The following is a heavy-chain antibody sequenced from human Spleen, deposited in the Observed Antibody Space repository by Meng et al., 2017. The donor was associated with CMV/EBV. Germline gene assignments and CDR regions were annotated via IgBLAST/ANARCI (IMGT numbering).Heavy chain of an antibody. CDR2: MNPNNDNT. CDR1: GYTFTSYD. Sequence: ASVKVSCKASGYTFTSYDINWVRQATGQGLEWMGWMNPNNDNTGYAQKFQGRVTMTRDTSTSTVYMELSSLRSEDTAVYYCAREIEWGAFDIWGQGTMVTVSS. CDR3: AREIEWGAFDI. D-gene: IGHD1-26*01. V-gene: IGHV1-8*01. J-gene: IGHJ3*02.